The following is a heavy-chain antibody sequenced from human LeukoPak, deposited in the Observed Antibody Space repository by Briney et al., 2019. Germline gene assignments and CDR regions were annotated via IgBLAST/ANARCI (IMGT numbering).Heavy chain of an antibody. CDR2: ISSSGSTI. D-gene: IGHD4-17*01. V-gene: IGHV3-48*03. Sequence: GGSLRLSCAASGFTFSSYEMDWVRQAPGKGLEWVSYISSSGSTIYYADSAKGRFTVSRDNFKNTLSLQMDSLRAEDTAVYYCVKDRPADGDFAFDYWGQGTLVTVSS. CDR1: GFTFSSYE. CDR3: VKDRPADGDFAFDY. J-gene: IGHJ4*02.